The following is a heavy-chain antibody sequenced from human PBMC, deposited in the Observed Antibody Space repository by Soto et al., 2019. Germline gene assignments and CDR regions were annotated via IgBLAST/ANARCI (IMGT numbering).Heavy chain of an antibody. CDR3: ARALASGGSNWFDP. Sequence: ASVKVSCKASGYTFTNYDINWVRQATGQGPEWMGWMNPNSGNTGYAQKFQGRVTMTRDTSISTAYMELSSLRSEDTAIYYCARALASGGSNWFDPWGQGTLVTVSS. J-gene: IGHJ5*02. V-gene: IGHV1-8*01. CDR2: MNPNSGNT. D-gene: IGHD6-13*01. CDR1: GYTFTNYD.